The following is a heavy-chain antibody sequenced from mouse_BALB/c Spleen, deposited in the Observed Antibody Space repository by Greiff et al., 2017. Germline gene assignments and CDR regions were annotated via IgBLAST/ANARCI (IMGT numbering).Heavy chain of an antibody. V-gene: IGHV1S56*01. CDR1: GYTFTSYY. J-gene: IGHJ3*01. CDR3: ARWDDGYPFAY. CDR2: IYPGNVNT. D-gene: IGHD2-3*01. Sequence: VKLQESGPELVKPGASVRISCKASGYTFTSYYIHWVKQRPGQGLEWIGWIYPGNVNTKYNEKFKGKATLTADKSSSTAYMQLSSLTSEDSAVYFCARWDDGYPFAYWGQGTLVTVSA.